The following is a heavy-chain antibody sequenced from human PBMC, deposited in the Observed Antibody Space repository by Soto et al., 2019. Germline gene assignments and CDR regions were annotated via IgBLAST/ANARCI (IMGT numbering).Heavy chain of an antibody. CDR3: ARGIPIFGVVPG. J-gene: IGHJ4*02. D-gene: IGHD3-3*01. CDR2: MNPNSGNT. Sequence: QVQLAQSGAEVKKPGASVKVSFKASEYTFTSYDINWVRQATGQGLEWRGWMNPNSGNTGYAQKFQGRVTMTRNTSISTAYMELSSLRSEDTAVYYCARGIPIFGVVPGWGQGTLVTVSS. CDR1: EYTFTSYD. V-gene: IGHV1-8*01.